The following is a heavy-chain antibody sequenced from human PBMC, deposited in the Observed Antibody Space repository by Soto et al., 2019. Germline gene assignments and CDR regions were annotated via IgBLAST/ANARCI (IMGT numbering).Heavy chain of an antibody. J-gene: IGHJ4*02. CDR1: GFTFTSSA. D-gene: IGHD6-6*01. CDR3: AAILNSSSSGFDY. CDR2: IVVGSGNT. V-gene: IGHV1-58*01. Sequence: ASVKVSCKASGFTFTSSAVQWVRQARGQRLEWIGWIVVGSGNTNYAQKFQERVTITRDMSTSTAYMELSSLRSEDTAVYYCAAILNSSSSGFDYWGQGTLVTVST.